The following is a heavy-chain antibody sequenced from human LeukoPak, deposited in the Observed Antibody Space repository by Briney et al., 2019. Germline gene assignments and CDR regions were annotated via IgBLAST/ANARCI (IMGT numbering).Heavy chain of an antibody. CDR3: ARAPVAGTYYFDY. CDR2: IWYDGSNK. J-gene: IGHJ4*02. D-gene: IGHD6-19*01. CDR1: GFTFSSYD. Sequence: GGSLRLSCAASGFTFSSYDMHWVRQAPGKGLEWVADIWYDGSNKYYADSVKGRFTISRDNSKNTLYLQMNSLRAEDTAVYYCARAPVAGTYYFDYWGQGTLVTVSS. V-gene: IGHV3-33*01.